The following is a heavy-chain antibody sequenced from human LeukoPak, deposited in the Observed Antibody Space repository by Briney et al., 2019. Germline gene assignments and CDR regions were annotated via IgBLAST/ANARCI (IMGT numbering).Heavy chain of an antibody. CDR3: ARDLGYYYGSGSYSEFDY. D-gene: IGHD3-10*01. Sequence: ASVKVSCKASGYTFTSYGISWVRQAPGQGLEWMGWISAYNGNTNYAQKLQGRVTMTTDTSTSTAYTELRSLRSDDTAVYYCARDLGYYYGSGSYSEFDYWGQGTLVTVSS. CDR1: GYTFTSYG. CDR2: ISAYNGNT. J-gene: IGHJ4*02. V-gene: IGHV1-18*04.